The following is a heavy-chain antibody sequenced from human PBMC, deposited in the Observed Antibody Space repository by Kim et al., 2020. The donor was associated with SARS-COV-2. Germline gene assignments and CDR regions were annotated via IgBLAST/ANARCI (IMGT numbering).Heavy chain of an antibody. CDR2: INHSGST. CDR3: ARDILRNDYGDYVGGGYFDL. J-gene: IGHJ2*01. CDR1: GGSFSGYY. V-gene: IGHV4-34*01. D-gene: IGHD4-17*01. Sequence: SETLSLTCAVYGGSFSGYYWSWIRQPPGKGLEWIGEINHSGSTNYNPSLKSRVTISVDTSKNQFSLKLSSVTAADTAVYYCARDILRNDYGDYVGGGYFDLWGRGTLVTVSS.